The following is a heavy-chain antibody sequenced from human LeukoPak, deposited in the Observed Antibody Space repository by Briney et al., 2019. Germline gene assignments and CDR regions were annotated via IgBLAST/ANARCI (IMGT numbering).Heavy chain of an antibody. CDR1: GYTFTGYY. CDR2: INPNSGGT. V-gene: IGHV1-2*02. J-gene: IGHJ6*02. D-gene: IGHD4-11*01. Sequence: ASVKVSCKASGYTFTGYYMHWVRQAPGQGLEWMGWINPNSGGTNYAQKFQGRVTMTTDTSTSTAYMELRSLRSDDTAVYYCARDQGSNYYYYGMGVWGQGTTVTVSS. CDR3: ARDQGSNYYYYGMGV.